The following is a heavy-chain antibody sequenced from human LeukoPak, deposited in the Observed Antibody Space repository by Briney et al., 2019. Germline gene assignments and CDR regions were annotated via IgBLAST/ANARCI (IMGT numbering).Heavy chain of an antibody. D-gene: IGHD3-16*01. J-gene: IGHJ4*02. V-gene: IGHV3-48*03. Sequence: GGSLRLSCAASGFTFSSYEMNWVRQAPGKGLEWVSYISSSGSTIYYADSVQGRFTNSRQNAKNSLYLQMSSLRAEDTAVYYCARNDYNFDYSGQGTLVTVSS. CDR3: ARNDYNFDY. CDR2: ISSSGSTI. CDR1: GFTFSSYE.